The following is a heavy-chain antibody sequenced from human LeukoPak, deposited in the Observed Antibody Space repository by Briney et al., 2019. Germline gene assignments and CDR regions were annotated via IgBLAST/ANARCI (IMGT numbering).Heavy chain of an antibody. CDR1: GFTFSNYG. CDR2: ISGSGGST. D-gene: IGHD3-22*01. V-gene: IGHV3-23*01. J-gene: IGHJ4*02. CDR3: AKDDYYDTSGYRD. Sequence: PGGSLRLSCAASGFTFSNYGMNWVRQAPGKGLEWVSAISGSGGSTYYADSVKGRFTISRDNSKNTLYLQMNSLRAEDTAVYYCAKDDYYDTSGYRDWGQGTLVTVSS.